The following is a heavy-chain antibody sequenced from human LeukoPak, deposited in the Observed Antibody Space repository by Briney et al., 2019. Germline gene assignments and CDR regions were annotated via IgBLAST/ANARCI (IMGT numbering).Heavy chain of an antibody. CDR1: GFTFTSSA. D-gene: IGHD3-10*01. CDR3: AAGDTGGSGSEGPVSYYYYGMDV. Sequence: SVKVSCKASGFTFTSSAMQWVRQARGQRLEWIGWIVVGSGNTNYAQRLQERVTITRDMSTSTAYMELSSLRSEDTAVYYCAAGDTGGSGSEGPVSYYYYGMDVWGQGTTVTVSS. J-gene: IGHJ6*02. V-gene: IGHV1-58*02. CDR2: IVVGSGNT.